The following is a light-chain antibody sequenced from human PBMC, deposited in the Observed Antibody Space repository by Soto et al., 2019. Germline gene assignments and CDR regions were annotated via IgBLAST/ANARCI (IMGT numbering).Light chain of an antibody. CDR1: QSISSW. Sequence: DIQMTQSPSTLSASVGDRVTITCRASQSISSWLAWYQQKPGKAPKLLIYDASSLESGVPSRLSGSGSGTEFTLTISSLQPDYFATYYCQQYNSYSTFGRGTKVDI. J-gene: IGKJ1*01. CDR2: DAS. V-gene: IGKV1-5*01. CDR3: QQYNSYST.